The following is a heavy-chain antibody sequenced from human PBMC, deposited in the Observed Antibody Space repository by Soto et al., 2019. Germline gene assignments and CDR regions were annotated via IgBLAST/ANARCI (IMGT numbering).Heavy chain of an antibody. CDR3: ARAPLDVASVDY. D-gene: IGHD5-12*01. V-gene: IGHV1-69*13. CDR2: IIPIFGTA. CDR1: GGTFSSYA. J-gene: IGHJ4*02. Sequence: SVKVSCKASGGTFSSYAISWVRQAPGQGLEWMGGIIPIFGTANYAQKFQGRVTITADESTSTAYMELSSLRSEDTAVYYCARAPLDVASVDYWGQGXLVTVYS.